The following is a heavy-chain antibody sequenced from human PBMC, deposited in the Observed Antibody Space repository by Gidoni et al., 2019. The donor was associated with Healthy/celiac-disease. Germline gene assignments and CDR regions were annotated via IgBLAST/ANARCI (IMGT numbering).Heavy chain of an antibody. Sequence: EVQLGESGGGLVKPWGSLRLSCAASGITFSSDSMNWVRQAPGKGLEVVSSISSSSSYKDYADSVKGRFTITRDNAKNSLYLQMNSLRAEDTAVYYCARVVVYYFDYWGQGTLVTVSS. V-gene: IGHV3-21*01. CDR1: GITFSSDS. J-gene: IGHJ4*02. CDR3: ARVVVYYFDY. CDR2: ISSSSSYK. D-gene: IGHD2-8*02.